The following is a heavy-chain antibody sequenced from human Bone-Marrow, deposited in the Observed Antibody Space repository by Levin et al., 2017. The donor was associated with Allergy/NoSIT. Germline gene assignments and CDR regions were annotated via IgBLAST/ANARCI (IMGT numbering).Heavy chain of an antibody. CDR3: AKAALTYGSRDYYFDS. Sequence: GGSLRLSCAVSGFTLRTYGMHLVRQAPGKGLEWVAFISYDGSEKYYRDSVKGRFTISRDVSQNTLSLQLNNLRPEDTAMYYCAKAALTYGSRDYYFDSCGQGTLVTVSS. V-gene: IGHV3-30*18. CDR2: ISYDGSEK. D-gene: IGHD3-22*01. CDR1: GFTLRTYG. J-gene: IGHJ4*02.